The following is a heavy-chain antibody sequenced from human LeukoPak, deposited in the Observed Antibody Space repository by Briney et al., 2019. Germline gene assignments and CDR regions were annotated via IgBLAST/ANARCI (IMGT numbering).Heavy chain of an antibody. CDR2: ISAYNGNT. CDR3: ARVERLAVILGDDAFDI. Sequence: GASVKVSCKASGYTFTSYGISWVRQAPGQGLEWMGWISAYNGNTNYAQKLQGRVTMTTDTSTSTAYMELRSLRSDDTAVYYCARVERLAVILGDDAFDIWGQGTMVTVSS. D-gene: IGHD3-3*01. CDR1: GYTFTSYG. J-gene: IGHJ3*02. V-gene: IGHV1-18*01.